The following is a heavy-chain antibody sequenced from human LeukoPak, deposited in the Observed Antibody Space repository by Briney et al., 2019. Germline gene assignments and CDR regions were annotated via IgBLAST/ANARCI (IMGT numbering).Heavy chain of an antibody. V-gene: IGHV4-34*01. D-gene: IGHD6-19*01. J-gene: IGHJ4*02. Sequence: LSETLSLACAVYGGSFSGYYWSWIRQPPGKGLEWIGEINHSGSTNYNPSLKSRVTISVDTSKNQFSLKLSSVTAADTAVYYCARVWMYSSGWLDYWGQGTLVTVSS. CDR1: GGSFSGYY. CDR2: INHSGST. CDR3: ARVWMYSSGWLDY.